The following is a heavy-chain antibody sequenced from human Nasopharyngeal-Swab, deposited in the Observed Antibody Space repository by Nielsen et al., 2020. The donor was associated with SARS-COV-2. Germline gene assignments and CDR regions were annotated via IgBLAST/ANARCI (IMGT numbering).Heavy chain of an antibody. D-gene: IGHD3/OR15-3a*01. V-gene: IGHV4-34*01. CDR2: INHSGST. Sequence: RQAPGKGLEWIGEINHSGSTNYNPSLKSRVTISVDTSKNQFSLKLSSVTAADTAVYYCARAERTYYMDVWGKGTTVTVSS. CDR3: ARAERTYYMDV. J-gene: IGHJ6*03.